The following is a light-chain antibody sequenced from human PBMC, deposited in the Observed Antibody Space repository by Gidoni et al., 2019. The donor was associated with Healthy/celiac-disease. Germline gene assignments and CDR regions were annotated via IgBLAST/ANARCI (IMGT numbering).Light chain of an antibody. J-gene: IGLJ3*02. CDR3: SSYRSTSTCV. V-gene: IGLV2-14*01. CDR1: SSDVGGYNS. CDR2: DVG. Sequence: QSALTQPASVSGSPGQSITISCTGSSSDVGGYNSVSWYQQHPGKAPKLMIYDVGYRPSGVSNRFSGSKSGNTASLTISGLQVEDEAEYYCSSYRSTSTCVFGGGTKLTVL.